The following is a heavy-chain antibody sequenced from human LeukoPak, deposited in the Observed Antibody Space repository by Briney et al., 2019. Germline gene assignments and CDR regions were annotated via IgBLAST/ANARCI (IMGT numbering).Heavy chain of an antibody. CDR3: ASTKQWLAFDI. V-gene: IGHV4-34*01. D-gene: IGHD6-19*01. CDR2: INHSGST. J-gene: IGHJ3*02. Sequence: SETLSLTCAVYGGSFSGYYWSWSRQPPGKGLEWIGEINHSGSTNYNPSPKSRVTISVDTSKNQFSLKLSSVTAADTAVYYCASTKQWLAFDIWGQGTVVTVSS. CDR1: GGSFSGYY.